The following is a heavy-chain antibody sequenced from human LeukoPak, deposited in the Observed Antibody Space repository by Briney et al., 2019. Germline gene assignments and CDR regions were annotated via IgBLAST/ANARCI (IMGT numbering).Heavy chain of an antibody. V-gene: IGHV3-33*06. CDR3: GKELSFAYYDCSGPLFQH. CDR1: GFTFSSYG. J-gene: IGHJ1*01. CDR2: IWYDGSNK. D-gene: IGHD3-22*01. Sequence: GRSLRLSCAASGFTFSSYGMHWVRQAPGKGLEWVAVIWYDGSNKYYADSVKGRFTISRDNSKNTLYLQMNSLRAEDTAVYYCGKELSFAYYDCSGPLFQHWGQGTLVTVSS.